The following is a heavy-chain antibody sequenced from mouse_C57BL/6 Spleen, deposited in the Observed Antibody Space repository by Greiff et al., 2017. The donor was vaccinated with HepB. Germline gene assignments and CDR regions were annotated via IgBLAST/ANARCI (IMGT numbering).Heavy chain of an antibody. J-gene: IGHJ1*03. D-gene: IGHD4-1*01. CDR2: MSYDGSN. Sequence: ESGPGLVKPSQSLSLTCSVTGYSITSGYYWNWIRQFPGNKLEWMGYMSYDGSNNYNPSLKNRISITRDTSKNQFFLKLNSVTTEDTATYYCARVTGTAYWYFDVWGTGTTVTVSS. CDR1: GYSITSGYY. V-gene: IGHV3-6*01. CDR3: ARVTGTAYWYFDV.